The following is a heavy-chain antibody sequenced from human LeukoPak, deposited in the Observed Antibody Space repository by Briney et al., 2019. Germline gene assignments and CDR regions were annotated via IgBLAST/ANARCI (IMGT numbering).Heavy chain of an antibody. J-gene: IGHJ4*02. D-gene: IGHD1-14*01. CDR1: GFTFSSYW. Sequence: PGGSLRLSCAPSGFTFSSYWMSWVRQAPGKGLEWVANINQDGSEKYYVDSMRCRFTISRDNSMTSVYLQMNSLRAEDTAVYYCARYRNGGNFDYWGQGTLVTVSS. CDR2: INQDGSEK. V-gene: IGHV3-7*04. CDR3: ARYRNGGNFDY.